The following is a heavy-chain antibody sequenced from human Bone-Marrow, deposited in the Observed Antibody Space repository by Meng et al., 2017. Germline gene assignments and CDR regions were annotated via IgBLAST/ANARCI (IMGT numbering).Heavy chain of an antibody. V-gene: IGHV3-23*01. D-gene: IGHD5-12*01. CDR2: ISGSGRGT. CDR1: GFTFNNYA. Sequence: GESLKISCVASGFTFNNYAMTWVRQAPGKGLEWVSVISGSGRGTDYPDSVKGRFTISRDNSKNTLYLQMNSLRAEDTAVYYCASWLRVDPDYWGQGTLVTVSS. J-gene: IGHJ4*02. CDR3: ASWLRVDPDY.